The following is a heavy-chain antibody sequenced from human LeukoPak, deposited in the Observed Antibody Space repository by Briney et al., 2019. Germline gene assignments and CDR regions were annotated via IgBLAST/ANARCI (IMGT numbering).Heavy chain of an antibody. J-gene: IGHJ6*03. CDR3: ARNAGYSSSWYGRYYYYYMDV. D-gene: IGHD6-13*01. V-gene: IGHV4-34*01. Sequence: PSETLSLTCAVHGGSFSGYYWSWIRQPPGKGLEWIGEINHSGSTNYNPSLKSRVTISVDTSKNQFSLKLSSVTAADTAVYYCARNAGYSSSWYGRYYYYYMDVWGKGTTVTVSS. CDR1: GGSFSGYY. CDR2: INHSGST.